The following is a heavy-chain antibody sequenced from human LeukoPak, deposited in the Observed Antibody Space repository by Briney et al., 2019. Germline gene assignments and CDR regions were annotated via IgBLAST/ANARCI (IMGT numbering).Heavy chain of an antibody. V-gene: IGHV4-34*01. Sequence: SETLSLTCAVYGGSFSGYYWSWIRQPPGKGPEWIGEINHSGSTNYNPSLKSRVTISVDTSKNQFSLKLSSVTAADTAVYYCASYYGGNFYFDYWGQGTLVTVSS. CDR2: INHSGST. CDR1: GGSFSGYY. J-gene: IGHJ4*02. D-gene: IGHD4-23*01. CDR3: ASYYGGNFYFDY.